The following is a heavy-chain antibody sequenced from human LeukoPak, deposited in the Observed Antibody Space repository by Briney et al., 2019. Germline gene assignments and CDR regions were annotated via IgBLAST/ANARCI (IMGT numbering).Heavy chain of an antibody. V-gene: IGHV4-59*01. J-gene: IGHJ4*02. Sequence: MSSETLSLTCTVSGGSISSYYWSWIRQPPGKGLEWIGYIYYSGSTNYNPSLKSRVTISVDTSKNQFSLKLSSVTAADTAVYYCARGLNPYYYDYWGQGTLVTVSS. CDR3: ARGLNPYYYDY. CDR1: GGSISSYY. CDR2: IYYSGST.